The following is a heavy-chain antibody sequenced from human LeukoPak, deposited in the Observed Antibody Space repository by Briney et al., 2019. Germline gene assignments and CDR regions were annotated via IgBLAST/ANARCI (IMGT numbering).Heavy chain of an antibody. CDR1: GYTFTSYY. D-gene: IGHD6-13*01. CDR3: ARVAAAGTKDFQH. V-gene: IGHV1-46*01. CDR2: INPSGGST. J-gene: IGHJ1*01. Sequence: ASVKVSCKASGYTFTSYYMHWVRQAPGQGLEWMGIINPSGGSTSYAQKFQGRVTMTRDTSPSTVYMELSSLRSEDTAVYYCARVAAAGTKDFQHWGQGTLVTVSS.